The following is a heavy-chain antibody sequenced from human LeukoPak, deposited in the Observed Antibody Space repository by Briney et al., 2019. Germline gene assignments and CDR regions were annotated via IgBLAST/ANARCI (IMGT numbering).Heavy chain of an antibody. D-gene: IGHD3-10*01. CDR3: ARTPQLLWFGELLGGGEYYFDY. V-gene: IGHV3-7*01. Sequence: GGSLRLSCAASGFIFSDYHMSWVRQAPGKGLEWVANIKQDGSEKYYVDSVKGRFTISRDNAKNSLYLQMNSLRAEDTAVYYCARTPQLLWFGELLGGGEYYFDYWGQGTLVTVSS. CDR2: IKQDGSEK. J-gene: IGHJ4*02. CDR1: GFIFSDYH.